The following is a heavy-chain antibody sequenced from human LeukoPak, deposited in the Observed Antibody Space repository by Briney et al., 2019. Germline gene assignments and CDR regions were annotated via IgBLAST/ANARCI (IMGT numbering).Heavy chain of an antibody. D-gene: IGHD3-10*01. J-gene: IGHJ5*02. Sequence: GGSLRLSCVVSGFTLSSYAMSWVRQAPGKGLEWVAATSSSDSGKYHADSVRGRFTISRDNSKNTVYLQMNSLRAEDAAVYYCARAPAWTVRRRVAKNWFDPWGQGTLVTVSS. CDR2: TSSSDSGK. V-gene: IGHV3-23*01. CDR1: GFTLSSYA. CDR3: ARAPAWTVRRRVAKNWFDP.